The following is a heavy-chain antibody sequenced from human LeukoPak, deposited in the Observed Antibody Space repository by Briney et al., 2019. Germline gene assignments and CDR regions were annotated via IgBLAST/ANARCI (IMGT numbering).Heavy chain of an antibody. CDR2: IKEDGSEK. CDR1: GFTFSSYW. CDR3: AKSANRPYFDY. V-gene: IGHV3-7*03. J-gene: IGHJ4*02. D-gene: IGHD1-14*01. Sequence: PGGSLRLSCAASGFTFSSYWMSWVRQAPGKGLEWVANIKEDGSEKYDVDSVKGRFTISRDNAKNSLYLQMNSLRAEDTAVYYCAKSANRPYFDYWGQGTLVTVSS.